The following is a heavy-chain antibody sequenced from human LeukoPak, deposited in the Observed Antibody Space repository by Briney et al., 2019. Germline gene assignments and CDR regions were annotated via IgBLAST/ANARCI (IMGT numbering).Heavy chain of an antibody. CDR2: IYVSGST. J-gene: IGHJ5*02. CDR3: ARTEDYIPEDWFDP. CDR1: GGSISGYY. Sequence: PSETLSLTCTVSGGSISGYYWSWIRQPAGEGLEWIGRIYVSGSTNYNPSLKSRVTLSVDTSKNQFSLKLSSVTAADTAVYYCARTEDYIPEDWFDPWGQGTLVTVSS. D-gene: IGHD3-16*01. V-gene: IGHV4-4*07.